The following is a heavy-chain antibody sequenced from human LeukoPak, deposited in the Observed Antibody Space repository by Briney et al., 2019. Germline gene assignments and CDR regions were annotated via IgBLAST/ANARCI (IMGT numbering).Heavy chain of an antibody. CDR2: ISSSSSYI. D-gene: IGHD1-1*01. CDR1: GFTFSSYS. J-gene: IGHJ4*02. Sequence: GGSLRLSCAASGFTFSSYSMNWVRQAPGKGLEWVSSISSSSSYIYYADSVKGRFTISRDNAKNSLYLQMNSLRAEDTAVYYCARLMDWTDEFDYWGQGTLVTVSS. CDR3: ARLMDWTDEFDY. V-gene: IGHV3-21*01.